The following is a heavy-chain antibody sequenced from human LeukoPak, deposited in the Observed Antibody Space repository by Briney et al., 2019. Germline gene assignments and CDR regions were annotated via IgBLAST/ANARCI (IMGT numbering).Heavy chain of an antibody. V-gene: IGHV3-30*18. Sequence: PGRSLRLSCAASGFTFSSYGMHWVRQAPGKGLEWVAVISYDGSNKYYADSVKGRFTISRDNSKNTLYLQMNSLRAEDTAVYYCAKGPYGSGWYFDLWGRGTLVTVSS. CDR1: GFTFSSYG. D-gene: IGHD3-10*01. J-gene: IGHJ2*01. CDR3: AKGPYGSGWYFDL. CDR2: ISYDGSNK.